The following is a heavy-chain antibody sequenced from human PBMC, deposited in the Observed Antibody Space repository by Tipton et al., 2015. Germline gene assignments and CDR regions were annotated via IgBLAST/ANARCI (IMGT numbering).Heavy chain of an antibody. V-gene: IGHV4-34*01. CDR2: VNHSGNT. J-gene: IGHJ4*02. D-gene: IGHD5-18*01. CDR3: ARDDSALDS. CDR1: GGSFSGYT. Sequence: TLSLTCAVYGGSFSGYTWHWIRQPPGKGLEWIGEVNHSGNTNYNPSLESRFIISEDTSKNQFSLTVFSVTAADTAVYYCARDDSALDSWGQGTLVTVSS.